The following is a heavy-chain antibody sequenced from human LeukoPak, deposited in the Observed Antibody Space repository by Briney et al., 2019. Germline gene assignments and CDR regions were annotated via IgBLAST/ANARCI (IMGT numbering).Heavy chain of an antibody. D-gene: IGHD3-22*01. CDR3: ARAEYYYDSSGYVHFDY. J-gene: IGHJ4*02. CDR2: INSDGSST. V-gene: IGHV3-74*01. CDR1: GFTFSSYW. Sequence: GGSLRLSCAASGFTFSSYWMHWVRQAPGKGLVWVSRINSDGSSTSYADSVKGRFTISRDNAKNTLYLQMNSLRAEDTAVYHCARAEYYYDSSGYVHFDYWGQGTLVTVSS.